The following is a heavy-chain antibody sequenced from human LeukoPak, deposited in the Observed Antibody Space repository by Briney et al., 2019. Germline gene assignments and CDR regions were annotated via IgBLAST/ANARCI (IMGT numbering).Heavy chain of an antibody. V-gene: IGHV3-74*01. J-gene: IGHJ5*02. CDR2: INSDGSST. CDR3: ARGSIEYQLLEWFAP. CDR1: GFTFSSYW. Sequence: GGSLTLSCAASGFTFSSYWMHWVRQPPAKGLVWVSRINSDGSSTSYADSVKGRFTISRDNAKNTLYLQMNSLRAEDTAVYYCARGSIEYQLLEWFAPWGEGTLVTVSS. D-gene: IGHD2-2*01.